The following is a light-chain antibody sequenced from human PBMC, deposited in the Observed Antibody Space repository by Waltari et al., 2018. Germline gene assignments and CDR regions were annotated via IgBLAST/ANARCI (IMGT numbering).Light chain of an antibody. J-gene: IGKJ4*01. CDR1: QGGSSA. V-gene: IGKV1D-13*01. CDR2: DAS. Sequence: AVQVTQSPSSLSASEGATVTITCRASQGGSSAVAGYQQKPGKSPKHLIYDASTLESGVPSRFSGSGSGTDFTLTISSLQPEDFATYYCQQFNHYPLAFGGGTKVDIK. CDR3: QQFNHYPLA.